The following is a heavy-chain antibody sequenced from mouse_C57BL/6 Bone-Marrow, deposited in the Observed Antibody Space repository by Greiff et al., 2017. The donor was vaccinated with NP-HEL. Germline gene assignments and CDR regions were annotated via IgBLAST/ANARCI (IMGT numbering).Heavy chain of an antibody. CDR3: ARFGGLPSYY. CDR1: GYTFTSYW. D-gene: IGHD1-1*02. J-gene: IGHJ2*01. CDR2: IDPSDSYT. V-gene: IGHV1-50*01. Sequence: QVQLQQPGAELVKPGASVKLSCKASGYTFTSYWMQWVKQRPGQGLEWIGEIDPSDSYTNYNQKFKGKATLTVDTSSSTAYMQRSSLTSEDSAVYYCARFGGLPSYYWGQGTTLTVSS.